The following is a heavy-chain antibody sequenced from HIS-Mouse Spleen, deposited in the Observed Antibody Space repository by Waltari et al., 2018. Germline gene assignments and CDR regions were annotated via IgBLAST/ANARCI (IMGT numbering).Heavy chain of an antibody. CDR3: AKGSIAVAGSLI. CDR1: GFTFSSYA. Sequence: EVQLLESGGGLVQPGGSLRLSWAASGFTFSSYAMSWVRQAQGKGRAVVSAIRGSGGSTYYADSVKCRFTISRDNAKNTLYLQMNSLRAEDTAVYYCAKGSIAVAGSLIWGQGTMVTVSS. D-gene: IGHD6-19*01. CDR2: IRGSGGST. V-gene: IGHV3-23*01. J-gene: IGHJ3*02.